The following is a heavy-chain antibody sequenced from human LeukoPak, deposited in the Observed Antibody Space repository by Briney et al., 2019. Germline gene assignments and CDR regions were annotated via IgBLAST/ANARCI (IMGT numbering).Heavy chain of an antibody. J-gene: IGHJ5*02. D-gene: IGHD3-3*01. Sequence: PSETLSLTCAVYGGSFSGYYWSWIRQPPGKGLEWIGEINHSGSTNYNPSLKSRVTISVDTSKNQFSLKLSSVTAADTAVYYCARRQLHYDFWSGYYEAGGWFDPWGQGTLVTVSS. CDR3: ARRQLHYDFWSGYYEAGGWFDP. CDR1: GGSFSGYY. CDR2: INHSGST. V-gene: IGHV4-34*01.